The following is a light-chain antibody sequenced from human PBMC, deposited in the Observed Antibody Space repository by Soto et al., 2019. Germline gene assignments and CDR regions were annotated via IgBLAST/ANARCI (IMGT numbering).Light chain of an antibody. CDR2: DTS. CDR1: QSVNNY. CDR3: QQRGNWPWLT. V-gene: IGKV3-11*01. Sequence: EIVLKQSPGTLSLSPGERATLSCRASQSVNNYLAWYQHKPGQAPRLLIYDTSNRATGIPARFSGSGSGTDFTLTISSLEPEDSAVYYCQQRGNWPWLTFGGGTRVEIK. J-gene: IGKJ4*01.